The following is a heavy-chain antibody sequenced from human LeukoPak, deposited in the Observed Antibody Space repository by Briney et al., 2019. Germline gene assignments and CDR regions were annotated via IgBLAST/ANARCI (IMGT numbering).Heavy chain of an antibody. CDR1: GFTFRSYS. V-gene: IGHV3-21*01. CDR3: ARVGPPSYAMDV. J-gene: IGHJ6*02. CDR2: ISSTSTYT. Sequence: GGSLRLSCAASGFTFRSYSMNWVRQAPWKGLEWVSSISSTSTYTYYADSVQGRFTTSRDTAMNSLYLQMNSLRAEDTAVYYCARVGPPSYAMDVWGQGTTVTVSS.